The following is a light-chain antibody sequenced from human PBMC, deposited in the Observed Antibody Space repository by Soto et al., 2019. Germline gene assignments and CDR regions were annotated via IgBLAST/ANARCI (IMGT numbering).Light chain of an antibody. CDR3: QQSCSTLLT. CDR1: QSISSY. J-gene: IGKJ1*01. V-gene: IGKV1-39*01. CDR2: AAS. Sequence: DIQMTQSPSSLSASVGDRVTITCRASQSISSYLNWYQQKPGKAPKLLIYAASSLQSGVPSRFSGSGSGTDFSLTISSLQPEDFATYYCQQSCSTLLTFGQGTKVDIK.